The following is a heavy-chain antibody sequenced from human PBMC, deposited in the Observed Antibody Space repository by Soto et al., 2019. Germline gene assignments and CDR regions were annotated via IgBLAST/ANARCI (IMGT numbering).Heavy chain of an antibody. Sequence: SETLSLTCSVSGGSVNNKTYYWSWIRQPPGKRLEWIGYVYYSGTTNYNPSLKSRVTISIDMSKNQFSLRLCSVTAADTALYYCARTTAVPNTLRSRYFFDFWGQGTLVTVSS. J-gene: IGHJ4*02. CDR1: GGSVNNKTYY. CDR3: ARTTAVPNTLRSRYFFDF. CDR2: VYYSGTT. D-gene: IGHD3-9*01. V-gene: IGHV4-61*01.